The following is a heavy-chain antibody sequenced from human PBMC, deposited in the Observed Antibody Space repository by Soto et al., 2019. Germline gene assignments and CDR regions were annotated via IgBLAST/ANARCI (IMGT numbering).Heavy chain of an antibody. D-gene: IGHD4-4*01. Sequence: ESGGGVVQPGRSLRLSCAASGFTFSSYAMHWVRQAPGKGLEWVAVISYDGSNKYYADSVKGRFTISRDNSKNTLYLQMNSLRAEDTAVYYCAREDQGLQYYYGMDVWGQGTTVTVSS. J-gene: IGHJ6*02. CDR2: ISYDGSNK. V-gene: IGHV3-30-3*01. CDR1: GFTFSSYA. CDR3: AREDQGLQYYYGMDV.